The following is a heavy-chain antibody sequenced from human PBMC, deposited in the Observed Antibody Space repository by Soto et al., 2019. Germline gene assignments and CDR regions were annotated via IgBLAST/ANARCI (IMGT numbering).Heavy chain of an antibody. CDR3: ARGGYDYGDPDAFDI. CDR2: INPSGGST. CDR1: GYTFTSYY. J-gene: IGHJ3*02. V-gene: IGHV1-46*03. D-gene: IGHD4-17*01. Sequence: QVQLVQSGAEVKKPGASVKVSCKASGYTFTSYYMHWVRQAPGQGLEWMGIINPSGGSTSYAQKFKGRVTMTRDTSTSTVYMELSSLRSEDTAVYYCARGGYDYGDPDAFDIWGQGTMVTVSS.